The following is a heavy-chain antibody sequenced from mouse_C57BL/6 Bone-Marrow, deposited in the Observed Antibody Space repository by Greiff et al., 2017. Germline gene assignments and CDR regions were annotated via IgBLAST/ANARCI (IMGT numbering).Heavy chain of an antibody. D-gene: IGHD1-2*01. V-gene: IGHV1-59*01. Sequence: QVQLQQPGAELVRPGTSVKLSCKASGYTFTRYWMHWVKQRPGQGLEWIGVIDPSDSYTNYNQKFKGKATLTVDTSSSTAYMQLSSLTSEDSAVYYCARLLRHGDYWGQGTSVTVSS. CDR1: GYTFTRYW. CDR3: ARLLRHGDY. CDR2: IDPSDSYT. J-gene: IGHJ4*01.